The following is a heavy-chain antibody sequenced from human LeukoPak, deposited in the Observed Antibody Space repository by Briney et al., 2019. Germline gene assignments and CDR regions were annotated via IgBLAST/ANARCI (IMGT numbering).Heavy chain of an antibody. D-gene: IGHD5-18*01. J-gene: IGHJ4*02. CDR1: GGSFSGYY. CDR2: IYTSGST. V-gene: IGHV4-59*10. Sequence: TSEILSLTCAVYGGSFSGYYWTWIRQPAGKGLEWIGRIYTSGSTNYNPSLKSRVTISVDTSKNQFSLKLSSVTAADTAVYYCATLGYSYGTDYWGQGTLVTVSS. CDR3: ATLGYSYGTDY.